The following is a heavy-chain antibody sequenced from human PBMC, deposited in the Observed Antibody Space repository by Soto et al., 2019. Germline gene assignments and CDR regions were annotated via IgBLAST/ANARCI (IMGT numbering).Heavy chain of an antibody. Sequence: QVQLVQSGTEVKKPGSSVAVSCQASAGTFNNHSLSWVRQAPGQGLEWMGRSIPILGRADYSQKFQGRLTLTVAKSTSTADMELISLTSEDTAVYYCVIDLGYPDFWGQGTLVTVSS. J-gene: IGHJ4*02. CDR2: SIPILGRA. D-gene: IGHD2-15*01. CDR1: AGTFNNHS. V-gene: IGHV1-69*02. CDR3: VIDLGYPDF.